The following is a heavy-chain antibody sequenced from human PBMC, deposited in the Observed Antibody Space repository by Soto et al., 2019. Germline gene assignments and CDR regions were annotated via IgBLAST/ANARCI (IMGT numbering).Heavy chain of an antibody. Sequence: GESLKISCKASGYTFTGYYMHWVRQAPGQGLEWMGWINPNSGGTNYAQKFQGWVTMTRDTSISTAYMELSRLRSDDTAVYYCARDGPRDTYGMDVWGQGTTVTVSS. CDR2: INPNSGGT. CDR1: GYTFTGYY. J-gene: IGHJ6*02. V-gene: IGHV1-2*04. D-gene: IGHD5-18*01. CDR3: ARDGPRDTYGMDV.